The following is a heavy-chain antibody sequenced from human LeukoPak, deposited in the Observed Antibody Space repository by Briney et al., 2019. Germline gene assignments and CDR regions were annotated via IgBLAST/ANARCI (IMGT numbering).Heavy chain of an antibody. Sequence: AETLSLTCAVYGRSFSGYYCSWIRQLPGKGLEWIGEINHSGSTNHNPSLKSRVTISVDTSKNQFSLKLSSVTAADTSVYYCARAVRGNDYWGQGTLVTVSS. CDR3: ARAVRGNDY. CDR1: GRSFSGYY. D-gene: IGHD3-16*01. CDR2: INHSGST. V-gene: IGHV4-34*01. J-gene: IGHJ4*02.